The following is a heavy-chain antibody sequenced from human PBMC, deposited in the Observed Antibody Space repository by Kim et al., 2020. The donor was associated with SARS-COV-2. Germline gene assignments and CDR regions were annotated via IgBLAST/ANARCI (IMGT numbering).Heavy chain of an antibody. V-gene: IGHV3-30*04. CDR2: ISYDGSNK. Sequence: GGSLRLSCAASGFNFSSYAMHWVRQATGKGLEWVAVISYDGSNKYYADSVKGRFTISRDNSKNTLYLQMNSLRAEDTAVYYCASTTWSSWGQGTLVTVSS. CDR1: GFNFSSYA. CDR3: ASTTWSS. D-gene: IGHD1-26*01. J-gene: IGHJ5*02.